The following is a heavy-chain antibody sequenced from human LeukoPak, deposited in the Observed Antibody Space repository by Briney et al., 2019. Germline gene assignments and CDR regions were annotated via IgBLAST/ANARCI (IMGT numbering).Heavy chain of an antibody. Sequence: SQTLSLTCTVSGGSISSGGYYWSWIRQPPGKGLEWIGYIYHSGSTYYNPSLKSRVTISVDRSKNQFSLKLSSVTAADTAVYYCARDASTGNSSGLDYWGQGTLVTVSS. CDR1: GGSISSGGYY. J-gene: IGHJ4*02. D-gene: IGHD6-19*01. CDR2: IYHSGST. CDR3: ARDASTGNSSGLDY. V-gene: IGHV4-30-2*01.